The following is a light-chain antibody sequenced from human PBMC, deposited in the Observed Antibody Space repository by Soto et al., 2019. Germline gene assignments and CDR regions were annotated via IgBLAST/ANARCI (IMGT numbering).Light chain of an antibody. Sequence: DNQLTQSPSFLSASVGDRVTITCRASQGISSYLAWYQQKPGKAPNLLIHTASTLQSGVPSRFSGSGSGTEFTLTISSLQPEDFATYYCQQRNSYPITFGQGTRLEIK. CDR1: QGISSY. V-gene: IGKV1-9*01. J-gene: IGKJ5*01. CDR2: TAS. CDR3: QQRNSYPIT.